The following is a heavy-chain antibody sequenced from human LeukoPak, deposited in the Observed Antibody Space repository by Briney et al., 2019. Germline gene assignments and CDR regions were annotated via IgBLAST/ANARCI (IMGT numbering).Heavy chain of an antibody. J-gene: IGHJ6*03. CDR2: IIPIFGTA. Sequence: AASVKVSCKASGYTFTGYYMHWVRQAPGQGLEWMGWIIPIFGTANSAQKFQGRVTITTDESTSTAYMELSSLRSEDTAVYYCARGLVDCSSTSRPHDYYYYMDVWGKGTTVTVSS. CDR3: ARGLVDCSSTSRPHDYYYYMDV. D-gene: IGHD2-2*01. V-gene: IGHV1-69*05. CDR1: GYTFTGYY.